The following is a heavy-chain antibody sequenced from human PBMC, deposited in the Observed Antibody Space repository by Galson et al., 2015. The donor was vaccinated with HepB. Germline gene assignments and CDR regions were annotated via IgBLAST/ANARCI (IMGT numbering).Heavy chain of an antibody. CDR1: GLTFSSSA. V-gene: IGHV3-23*01. CDR3: AKNRPTRSGYHRVSES. J-gene: IGHJ5*02. CDR2: INDSGDTT. D-gene: IGHD5-12*01. Sequence: SLRLSCAASGLTFSSSALSWVRQAPGKGLEWVSIINDSGDTTYYADSVKGRFTISRDNSKDTLYLQMNSLRVEDTAIYYCAKNRPTRSGYHRVSESWGQGTLVTVSS.